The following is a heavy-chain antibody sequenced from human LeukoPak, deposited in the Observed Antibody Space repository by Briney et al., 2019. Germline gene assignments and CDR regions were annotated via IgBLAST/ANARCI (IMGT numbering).Heavy chain of an antibody. CDR1: AGSISNSSYY. CDR2: IYYSGST. V-gene: IGHV4-39*01. CDR3: ARVTAITFDY. D-gene: IGHD2-21*02. J-gene: IGHJ4*02. Sequence: SETLSLSCTVSAGSISNSSYYWGWIRQPPGKGLEWIGSIYYSGSTYYNPSLKSRVTISVDTSKNQFSLKLSSVTAADTALYYCARVTAITFDYWGQGTLVTVSS.